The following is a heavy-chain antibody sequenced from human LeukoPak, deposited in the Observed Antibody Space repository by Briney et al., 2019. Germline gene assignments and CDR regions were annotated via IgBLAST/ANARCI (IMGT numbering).Heavy chain of an antibody. CDR1: GDSVSSKNAG. Sequence: SQTLSLTCAISGDSVSSKNAGWNWIRQSPSRGLEWLGRTYCRSKWYNDYAISVKSRITINPDTSKNRFSLHLNSVTPEDTAVYYCARAPGSGETAFFDYWDQGTLVTVSS. CDR2: TYCRSKWYN. V-gene: IGHV6-1*01. D-gene: IGHD3-10*01. J-gene: IGHJ4*02. CDR3: ARAPGSGETAFFDY.